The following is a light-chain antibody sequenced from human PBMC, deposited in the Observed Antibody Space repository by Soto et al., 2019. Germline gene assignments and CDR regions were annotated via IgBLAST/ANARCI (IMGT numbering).Light chain of an antibody. CDR1: QSISTY. J-gene: IGKJ1*01. CDR3: QQTYSTPP. CDR2: STF. Sequence: DIQMTQSPSSLSASVGDRVTITCRASQSISTYLNWYQQKPGKAPNLLIYSTFNLQTGVPSRFSGSGSGTDFTLTISSLQPEDFATYHCQQTYSTPPFGQGTKVDIK. V-gene: IGKV1-39*01.